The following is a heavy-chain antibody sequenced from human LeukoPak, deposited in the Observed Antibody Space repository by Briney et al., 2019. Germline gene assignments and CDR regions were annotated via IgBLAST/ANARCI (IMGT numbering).Heavy chain of an antibody. V-gene: IGHV3-23*01. J-gene: IGHJ4*02. Sequence: AISGSGGSTYYADSVKGRFTISRDNSKNTLYLQMNSLRAEDTAVYYCAKDTVVVTAIRPDYWGQGTLVTVSS. CDR3: AKDTVVVTAIRPDY. CDR2: ISGSGGST. D-gene: IGHD2-21*02.